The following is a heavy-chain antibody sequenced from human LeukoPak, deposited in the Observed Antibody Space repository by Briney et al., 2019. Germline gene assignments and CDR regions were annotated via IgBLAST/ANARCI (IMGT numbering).Heavy chain of an antibody. Sequence: GASVKVSCKASGGTFSSYAISWVRQAPGQGLEWMGRIIPILGIANYAQKFQGRVTITADKSTSTAYMELSSLRSEDTAVYYCARGTVGATVGRHPFSRTGDYYFDYWGQGTLVTVSS. J-gene: IGHJ4*02. CDR3: ARGTVGATVGRHPFSRTGDYYFDY. CDR1: GGTFSSYA. V-gene: IGHV1-69*04. CDR2: IIPILGIA. D-gene: IGHD1-26*01.